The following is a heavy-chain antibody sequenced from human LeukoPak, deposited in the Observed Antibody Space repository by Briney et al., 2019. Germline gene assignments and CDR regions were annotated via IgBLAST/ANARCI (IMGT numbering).Heavy chain of an antibody. CDR3: ASALRFLEWSSHFDY. Sequence: GGSLRLSCAASGFTFSSYAMSWVRQAPGKGLEWVSSISGSGGSTFYADSVKGRFTISRDNSKNTLYLQMNSLRAEDTAVYYCASALRFLEWSSHFDYWGQGTLVTVSS. D-gene: IGHD3-3*01. J-gene: IGHJ4*02. CDR2: ISGSGGST. V-gene: IGHV3-23*01. CDR1: GFTFSSYA.